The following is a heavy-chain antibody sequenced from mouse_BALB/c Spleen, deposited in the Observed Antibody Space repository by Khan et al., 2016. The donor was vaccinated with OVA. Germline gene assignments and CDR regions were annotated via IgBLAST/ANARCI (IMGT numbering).Heavy chain of an antibody. CDR3: ATLYYYFSRVYLDY. Sequence: EVQLQESGGDLVKPGGSLKLSCAASGFTFSSYDMSWVRQTPDKRLEWVATIRSDGNYTYYPDNVKGRFTISRDNAKNTLYLQMSSLKSEDTAMYYCATLYYYFSRVYLDYWGQGTTLTVSS. V-gene: IGHV5-6*01. CDR1: GFTFSSYD. J-gene: IGHJ2*01. D-gene: IGHD1-1*01. CDR2: IRSDGNYT.